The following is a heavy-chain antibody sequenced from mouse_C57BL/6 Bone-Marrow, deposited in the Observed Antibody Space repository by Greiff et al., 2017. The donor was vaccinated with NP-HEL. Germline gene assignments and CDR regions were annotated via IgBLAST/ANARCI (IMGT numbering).Heavy chain of an antibody. CDR3: TRIPITTVVGYFDY. CDR1: GYTFTSYW. D-gene: IGHD1-1*01. Sequence: VQLKQSGTVLARPGASVKMSCKTSGYTFTSYWMHWVKQRPGQGLEWIGAIYPGNSDTSYNQKFKGKAKLTAVTSASTAYMELSSLTNEDSAVYYCTRIPITTVVGYFDYWGQGTTLTVSS. J-gene: IGHJ2*01. CDR2: IYPGNSDT. V-gene: IGHV1-5*01.